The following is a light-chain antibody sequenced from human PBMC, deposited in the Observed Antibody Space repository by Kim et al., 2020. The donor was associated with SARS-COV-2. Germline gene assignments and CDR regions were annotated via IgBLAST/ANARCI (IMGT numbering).Light chain of an antibody. CDR2: EDA. Sequence: VLWYKQRPGSVPTTVIYEDALRPSGIPDRFSGSIDTSSNSASLTISGLTTEDEAVYFCQSYEVFGGGTQLTVL. V-gene: IGLV6-57*02. CDR3: QSYEV. J-gene: IGLJ2*01.